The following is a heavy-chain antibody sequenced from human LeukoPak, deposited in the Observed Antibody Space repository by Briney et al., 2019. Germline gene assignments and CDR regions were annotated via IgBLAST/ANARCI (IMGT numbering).Heavy chain of an antibody. CDR1: GGSFSGYY. J-gene: IGHJ3*02. CDR2: INHSGST. Sequence: SETLSLTCAVYGGSFSGYYWSWIRQPPGKGLEWIGEINHSGSTNYNPSLKSRVTISVDTSKNQFSLKLSSVTAADTAVDYCARAPSRLRGSSRAFDIWGQGTMVTVSS. D-gene: IGHD1-26*01. V-gene: IGHV4-34*01. CDR3: ARAPSRLRGSSRAFDI.